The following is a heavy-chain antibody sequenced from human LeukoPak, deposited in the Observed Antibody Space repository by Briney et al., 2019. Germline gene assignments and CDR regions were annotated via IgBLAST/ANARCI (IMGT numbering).Heavy chain of an antibody. J-gene: IGHJ4*02. CDR3: TTVKGGELQLWPFDY. CDR2: IKSKTDGGTT. Sequence: GGSLRLSCAASGFTFSNAWMSWVRQAPGKGLEWVGRIKSKTDGGTTDYAAPVKGRFTISRDDSKNTLYLQMNSLKTEDTAVYYCTTVKGGELQLWPFDYWGQGTLVTVSS. CDR1: GFTFSNAW. D-gene: IGHD5-18*01. V-gene: IGHV3-15*01.